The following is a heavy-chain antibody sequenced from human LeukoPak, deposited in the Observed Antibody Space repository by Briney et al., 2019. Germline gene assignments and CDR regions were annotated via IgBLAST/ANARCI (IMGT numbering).Heavy chain of an antibody. J-gene: IGHJ5*02. CDR2: ISGSGGST. Sequence: GGSLRLSCAASGFTFSSYAMSWVRQAPGKGLEWVSAISGSGGSTYYADSVKGRFTISRDNSKNTLYLQMNSLGAEDTAVYYCAKSKHSLDWFDPWGQGTLVAVSS. D-gene: IGHD2-15*01. V-gene: IGHV3-23*01. CDR1: GFTFSSYA. CDR3: AKSKHSLDWFDP.